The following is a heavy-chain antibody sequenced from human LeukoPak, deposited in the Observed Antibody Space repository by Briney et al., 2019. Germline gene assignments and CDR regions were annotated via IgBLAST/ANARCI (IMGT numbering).Heavy chain of an antibody. V-gene: IGHV1-3*03. D-gene: IGHD2-15*01. Sequence: GASVKVPCKASGYTFTSYGISWVRQAPGQSLEWMGWISVGRGDSKCSQEFQGRVTLTRDTSATTAYLEVSSLRPEDMAVYYCARERGMRDAFDFWGQGTMVTVSS. J-gene: IGHJ3*01. CDR3: ARERGMRDAFDF. CDR1: GYTFTSYG. CDR2: ISVGRGDS.